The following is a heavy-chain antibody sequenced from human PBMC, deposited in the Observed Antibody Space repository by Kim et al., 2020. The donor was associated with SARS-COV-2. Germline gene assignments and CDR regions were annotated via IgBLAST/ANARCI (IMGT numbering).Heavy chain of an antibody. D-gene: IGHD6-13*01. CDR3: AKDPYSSSWYVS. V-gene: IGHV3-23*01. J-gene: IGHJ5*01. Sequence: YYADSVKGRFTISRDNSKNTLYLQMNSLRAEDTAVYYCAKDPYSSSWYVSWGQGTLVTVSS.